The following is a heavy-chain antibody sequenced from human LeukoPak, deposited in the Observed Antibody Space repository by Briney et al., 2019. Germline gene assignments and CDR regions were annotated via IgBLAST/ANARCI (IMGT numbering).Heavy chain of an antibody. J-gene: IGHJ6*03. CDR1: GFTFSSYA. CDR2: ISGSGGST. Sequence: GGSLRLSCAASGFTFSSYAMSWVRQAPGTGLEWVSAISGSGGSTYYADSVKGRLTISRDNSKNTLYLQMNSLRAEDTAVYYCAKWMARNLDCSSTSCYKGTRGKSQYYYYYYYMDVWGKGTTVTVSS. D-gene: IGHD2-2*02. V-gene: IGHV3-23*01. CDR3: AKWMARNLDCSSTSCYKGTRGKSQYYYYYYYMDV.